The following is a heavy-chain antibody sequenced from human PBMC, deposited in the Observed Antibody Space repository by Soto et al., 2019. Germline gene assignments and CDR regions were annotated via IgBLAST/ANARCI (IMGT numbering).Heavy chain of an antibody. CDR3: ARRYYYDSSGYGGYYYYGMDV. Sequence: PGESLKISCKGSGYSFTSYWIGWVRQMPGKGLEWMGIIYPGDSDTRYSPSFQGQVTISADKSISTAYLQWSSLKASDTAMYYCARRYYYDSSGYGGYYYYGMDVWGQGTTVTVSS. CDR1: GYSFTSYW. D-gene: IGHD3-22*01. CDR2: IYPGDSDT. V-gene: IGHV5-51*01. J-gene: IGHJ6*02.